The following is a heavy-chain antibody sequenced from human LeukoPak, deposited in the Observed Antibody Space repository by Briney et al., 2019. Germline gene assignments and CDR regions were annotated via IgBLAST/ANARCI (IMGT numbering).Heavy chain of an antibody. V-gene: IGHV3-7*01. Sequence: GGSLRLSCAASGFTFSSNWMNWVRQAPGKGLEWVANIKEDGSEKYYVDSVKGRFTISRDNAKNSLYLQMNSLRAEDTAVYYCARAKFTAAPGLFDYWGQGTLVTVSS. J-gene: IGHJ4*02. CDR2: IKEDGSEK. CDR1: GFTFSSNW. D-gene: IGHD6-25*01. CDR3: ARAKFTAAPGLFDY.